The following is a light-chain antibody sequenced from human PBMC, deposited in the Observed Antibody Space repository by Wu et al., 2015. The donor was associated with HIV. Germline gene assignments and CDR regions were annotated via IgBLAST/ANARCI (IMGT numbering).Light chain of an antibody. CDR3: QHYYSWPRT. Sequence: EIVMTQSPATLSVSPGERATLSCRASQSVDSNLAWYQQKPGQAPKFLIYGAPTRATGIPARFTGSGSGTDFTLTISSMQSEDFAVYYCQHYYSWPRTFGQGTKVEIK. V-gene: IGKV3-15*01. CDR1: QSVDSN. J-gene: IGKJ1*01. CDR2: GAP.